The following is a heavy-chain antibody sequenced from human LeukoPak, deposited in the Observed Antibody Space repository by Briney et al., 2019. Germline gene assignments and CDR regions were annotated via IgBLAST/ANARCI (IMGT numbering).Heavy chain of an antibody. D-gene: IGHD3-22*01. CDR1: GYTFTSYY. Sequence: ALVKVSCKASGYTFTSYYMHWVRQAPGQGLEWMGIINPSGGSTSYAQKFQGRVTMTRDMSTSTVYMELSSLRSEDTAVYYCARVRGLYYDSSSGPFDLWGRGTLVTVSS. CDR3: ARVRGLYYDSSSGPFDL. V-gene: IGHV1-46*01. CDR2: INPSGGST. J-gene: IGHJ2*01.